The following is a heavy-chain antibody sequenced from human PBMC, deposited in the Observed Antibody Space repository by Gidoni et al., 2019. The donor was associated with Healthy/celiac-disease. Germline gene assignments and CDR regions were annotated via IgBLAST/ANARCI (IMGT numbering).Heavy chain of an antibody. J-gene: IGHJ3*02. D-gene: IGHD3-22*01. V-gene: IGHV3-30*04. CDR2: ISYDGSNK. CDR1: GFTFSSYA. Sequence: QVQLVESGGGVVQPGRSLRLSCAASGFTFSSYAMHWVRQAPGKGLEWVAVISYDGSNKYYAYSVKGRFTISRDNSKNPLYLQMNSLRAEDTAVYYCARGEIVVGTDDAFDIWGQGTMVTVSS. CDR3: ARGEIVVGTDDAFDI.